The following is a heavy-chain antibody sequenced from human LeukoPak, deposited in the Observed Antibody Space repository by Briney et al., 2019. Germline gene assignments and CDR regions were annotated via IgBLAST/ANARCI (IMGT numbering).Heavy chain of an antibody. D-gene: IGHD3-3*01. Sequence: SETLSLTCTVSGGSISGSSYYWGWIRQPPGKGLEWIRSFYYSGRTYYNPSLKSRVTISLDASKNQFYLKLSSVTAADTAVYYCARGYDFWSANYYMDVWGKGTTVTVSS. V-gene: IGHV4-39*07. CDR2: FYYSGRT. CDR1: GGSISGSSYY. CDR3: ARGYDFWSANYYMDV. J-gene: IGHJ6*03.